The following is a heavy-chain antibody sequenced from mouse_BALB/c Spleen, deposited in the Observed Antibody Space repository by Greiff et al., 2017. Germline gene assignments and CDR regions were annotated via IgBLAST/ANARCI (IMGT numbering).Heavy chain of an antibody. J-gene: IGHJ3*01. Sequence: QVQLQQSGPQLVRPGASVKISCKASGYSFTSYWMHWVKQRPGQGLEWIGMIDPSDSETRLNQKFKDKATLTVDKSSSTAYMQLSSPTSEDSAVYYCARDDDYDWAWFAYWGQGTLVTVSA. V-gene: IGHV1S127*01. CDR1: GYSFTSYW. CDR3: ARDDDYDWAWFAY. D-gene: IGHD2-4*01. CDR2: IDPSDSET.